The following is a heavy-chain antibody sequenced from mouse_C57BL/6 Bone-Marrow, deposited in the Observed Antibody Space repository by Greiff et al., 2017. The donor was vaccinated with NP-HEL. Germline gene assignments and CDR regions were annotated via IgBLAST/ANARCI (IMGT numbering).Heavy chain of an antibody. V-gene: IGHV5-9-1*02. Sequence: EVQLVESGEGLVKPGGSLKLSCAASGFTFSSYAMPWVRQTPEKGLEWVAYISSGGGYIYYADTVKGRFTISRDNARNTLYLQMSSLKSEDSCVYYCTRDWGQGVFDYWGQGTTLTVSS. CDR1: GFTFSSYA. CDR3: TRDWGQGVFDY. D-gene: IGHD4-1*01. J-gene: IGHJ2*01. CDR2: ISSGGGYI.